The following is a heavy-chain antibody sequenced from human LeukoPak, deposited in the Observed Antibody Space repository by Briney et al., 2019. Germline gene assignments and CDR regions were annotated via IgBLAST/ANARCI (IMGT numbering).Heavy chain of an antibody. J-gene: IGHJ4*02. V-gene: IGHV3-7*05. CDR2: IRQDGSEK. CDR1: GVTFSSYW. D-gene: IGHD1-1*01. Sequence: PGGSLRLSCAASGVTFSSYWMSWVRQAPGKGLEWVANIRQDGSEKYYVDSVKGRFTVSRDNTKNSLSLQMNSLSTEDTAVYYCARGATGIDYWGQGTLVTVSS. CDR3: ARGATGIDY.